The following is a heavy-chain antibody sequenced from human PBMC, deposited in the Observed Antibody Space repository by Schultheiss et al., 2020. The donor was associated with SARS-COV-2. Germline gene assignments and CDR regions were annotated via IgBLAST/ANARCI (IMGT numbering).Heavy chain of an antibody. Sequence: GGSLRLSCAASGFTFSSFAMSWVRQAPGKGLEWVAVIHYDGNKKYYADSVRGRFTISRDNSKNSLYLQMNSLRAEDTAVYYCATLGGGLTAANYYSDHWGQGTLVTVSS. CDR1: GFTFSSFA. V-gene: IGHV3-30*04. CDR2: IHYDGNKK. CDR3: ATLGGGLTAANYYSDH. J-gene: IGHJ4*02. D-gene: IGHD2-21*02.